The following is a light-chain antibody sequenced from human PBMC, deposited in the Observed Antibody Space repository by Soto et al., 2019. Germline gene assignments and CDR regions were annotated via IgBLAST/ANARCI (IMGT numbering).Light chain of an antibody. CDR1: SSNIGSNT. Sequence: QSVLTQAPSASGTPGQRVTISCSGSSSNIGSNTVNWYQHLPGTAPKLLIYSYNQRPSGVPDRFSGSKSGTSASLAISGLESEDEAEYYCSGGDDVVSRTGVVFGGGTKLTVL. V-gene: IGLV1-44*01. J-gene: IGLJ2*01. CDR3: SGGDDVVSRTGVV. CDR2: SYN.